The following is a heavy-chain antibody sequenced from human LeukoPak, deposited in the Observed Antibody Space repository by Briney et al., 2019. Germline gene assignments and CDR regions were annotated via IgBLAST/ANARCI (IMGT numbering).Heavy chain of an antibody. J-gene: IGHJ4*02. V-gene: IGHV4-4*02. D-gene: IGHD1-26*01. CDR3: ARDRWELRREGFDY. CDR1: GGSISSSNW. Sequence: SETLSLTCAVSGGSISSSNWWSWVRQPPGKGLEWIGEIYHSGSTNYNPSFKSRVTISVDKSKNQFSLKLSSVTAADTAVYYCARDRWELRREGFDYWGQGTLVTVSS. CDR2: IYHSGST.